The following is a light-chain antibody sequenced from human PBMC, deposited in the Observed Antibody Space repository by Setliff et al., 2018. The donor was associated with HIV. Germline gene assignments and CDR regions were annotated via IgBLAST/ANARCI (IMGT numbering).Light chain of an antibody. Sequence: SYEPTQSPSVSVAPGKTARITCGGYNIGSKSVHWHQQKPGQAPMLVISFDSDRPSGIPERFSGSNSGNTATLTISRVDAGDEADYHCQVWDTSSDRGVFGGGTKGTVL. V-gene: IGLV3-21*04. J-gene: IGLJ3*02. CDR3: QVWDTSSDRGV. CDR1: NIGSKS. CDR2: FDS.